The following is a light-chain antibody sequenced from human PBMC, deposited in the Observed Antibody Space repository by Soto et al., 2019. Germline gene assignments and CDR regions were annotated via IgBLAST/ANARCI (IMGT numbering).Light chain of an antibody. V-gene: IGKV3-20*01. CDR3: QQYGSSPWT. CDR2: GAS. J-gene: IGKJ1*01. Sequence: EIVLTQSPATLSSFPGDRVTLSCRASQYINTRLAWYQQKPGQAPRLLIYGASSRATGFPDRFSGSGSGTDFTLTITRLEPEDFAVYYCQQYGSSPWTFGQGTKVDI. CDR1: QYINTR.